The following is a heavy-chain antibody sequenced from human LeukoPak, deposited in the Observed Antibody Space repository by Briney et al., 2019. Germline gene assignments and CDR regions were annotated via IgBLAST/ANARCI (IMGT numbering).Heavy chain of an antibody. CDR1: GFTFDDYT. CDR2: ISWDGVVT. D-gene: IGHD1-26*01. J-gene: IGHJ4*02. CDR3: AKDLSGGSYYGPFDD. V-gene: IGHV3-43*01. Sequence: GGSLRLSCAASGFTFDDYTMHWVRQAPGKGLEWVSLISWDGVVTHYADSAKGRFTISRDKSKNSLYLQMNSLRPEDTAFYYCAKDLSGGSYYGPFDDWGQGTLVTVSS.